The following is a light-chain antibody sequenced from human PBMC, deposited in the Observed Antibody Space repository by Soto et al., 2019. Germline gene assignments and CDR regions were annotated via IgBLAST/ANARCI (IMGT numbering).Light chain of an antibody. J-gene: IGKJ5*01. CDR2: MAS. V-gene: IGKV1-5*03. CDR1: QTITNL. CDR3: QQHGQWPIT. Sequence: IQLTQSPSPLSASLGDRVTITWRASQTITNLVAWFQQKPGKAPEILSYMASSLQSGVPSRFRGSGSGTEFTLTISSLQPDDSATYYCQQHGQWPITFGQGTRLEIK.